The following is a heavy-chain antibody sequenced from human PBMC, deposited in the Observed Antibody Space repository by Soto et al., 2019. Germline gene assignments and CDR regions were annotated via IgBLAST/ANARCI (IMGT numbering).Heavy chain of an antibody. V-gene: IGHV3-30-3*01. Sequence: GESLKISCAASGFTFSSYAMHWVRQAPGKGLEWVAVISYDGSNKYYADSVKGRFTISGDNSTNTLYLQMNSLRAEDRAVYYCARDRRDGYNTFDYWGQGTLVTVSS. CDR2: ISYDGSNK. J-gene: IGHJ4*02. CDR3: ARDRRDGYNTFDY. CDR1: GFTFSSYA. D-gene: IGHD5-12*01.